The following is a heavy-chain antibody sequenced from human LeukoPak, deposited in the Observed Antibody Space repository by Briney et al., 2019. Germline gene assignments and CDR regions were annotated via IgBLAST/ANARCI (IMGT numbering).Heavy chain of an antibody. Sequence: GGSLRLSCAASGFTFDDYAMHWVRQAPGEGLEWVSGISWNSGSIGYADSVKGRFTISRDNAKNSLYLQMNSLRAEDTALYYCAKDMRYSSSWYDFDYWGQGTLVTVSS. CDR1: GFTFDDYA. D-gene: IGHD6-13*01. CDR2: ISWNSGSI. J-gene: IGHJ4*02. CDR3: AKDMRYSSSWYDFDY. V-gene: IGHV3-9*01.